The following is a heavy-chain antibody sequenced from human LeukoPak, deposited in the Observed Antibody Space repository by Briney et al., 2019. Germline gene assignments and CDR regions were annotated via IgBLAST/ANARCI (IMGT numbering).Heavy chain of an antibody. J-gene: IGHJ4*02. CDR1: GGSFSGYY. V-gene: IGHV4-34*01. CDR3: ARGRSCYGSGSYVDY. CDR2: INHSGGT. D-gene: IGHD3-10*01. Sequence: PSETLSLTCAVYGGSFSGYYWSWIRQPPGKGLEWIGEINHSGGTNYNPSLKSRVTISVDTSKNQFSLKLSSVTAADTAVYYCARGRSCYGSGSYVDYWGQGTLVTVSS.